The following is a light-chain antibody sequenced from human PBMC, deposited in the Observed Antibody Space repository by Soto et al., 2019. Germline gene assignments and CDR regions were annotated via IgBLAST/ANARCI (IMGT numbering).Light chain of an antibody. J-gene: IGLJ1*01. CDR3: SSYTSSNTEV. CDR2: DVS. V-gene: IGLV2-14*03. Sequence: QSVLSQPASVSGSPVQSITISCTGTSSDVGGYNYVSWYQHHPGKAPKLMIYDVSTRPSGVSNRFSGSKSGNTASLTISGLQAEDEADYYCSSYTSSNTEVFGTGTKVTVL. CDR1: SSDVGGYNY.